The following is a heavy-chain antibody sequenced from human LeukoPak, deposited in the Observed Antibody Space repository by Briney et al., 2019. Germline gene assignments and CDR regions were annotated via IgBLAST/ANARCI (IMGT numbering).Heavy chain of an antibody. Sequence: SETLSLTCTVSGGSISSGDYYWSWIRQPPGKGLEWIGYIYYSGSTYYNPSLKSRVTISVDTSKNQFSLKLSSVTAADTAVYYCARFHTIFGVVTGFDIWGQGTMVTVSS. V-gene: IGHV4-30-4*01. CDR2: IYYSGST. J-gene: IGHJ3*02. CDR3: ARFHTIFGVVTGFDI. CDR1: GGSISSGDYY. D-gene: IGHD3-3*01.